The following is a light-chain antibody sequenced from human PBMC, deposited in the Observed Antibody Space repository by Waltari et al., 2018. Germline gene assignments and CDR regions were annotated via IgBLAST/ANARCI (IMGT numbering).Light chain of an antibody. CDR3: NSYTGSSSWV. CDR2: DVS. Sequence: QSALPQPTSVSGSPGQSITISCTGTSRDVAFYNYFSWYQQYPGKVPRLLIYDVSERPPGISSRVSGSKSGNTASLTISGLQADDEADYYCNSYTGSSSWVFGGGTKLTVL. J-gene: IGLJ3*02. V-gene: IGLV2-14*01. CDR1: SRDVAFYNY.